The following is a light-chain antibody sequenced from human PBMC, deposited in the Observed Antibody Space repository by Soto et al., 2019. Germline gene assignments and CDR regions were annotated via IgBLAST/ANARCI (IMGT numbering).Light chain of an antibody. V-gene: IGLV1-47*01. Sequence: QSVLTQPPSASGTPGQRVTISCSGSSSNIGSNFVYWYQQLSGTAPKLLIFRNNQWPSGVPDRFSGSKSGTSASLDISDLRSEDEADYYCAAWDGRLSFYVFGTGTKVTVL. CDR2: RNN. J-gene: IGLJ1*01. CDR1: SSNIGSNF. CDR3: AAWDGRLSFYV.